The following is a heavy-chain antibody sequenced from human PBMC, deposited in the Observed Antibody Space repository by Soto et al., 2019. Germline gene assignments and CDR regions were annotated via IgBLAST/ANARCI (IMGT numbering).Heavy chain of an antibody. CDR2: IYYSGST. CDR1: GGSISSGGYY. Sequence: QVQLQESGPGLVKPSQTLSLTCTVSGGSISSGGYYWSWIRQHPGKGLEWIGYIYYSGSTYYNPSLKSRVTISVDTSKNQFSLKLSSVTAADTAVYYCARGYGGNSEAGYYYYGMDVWGQGTTVTVSS. J-gene: IGHJ6*02. V-gene: IGHV4-31*03. CDR3: ARGYGGNSEAGYYYYGMDV. D-gene: IGHD4-17*01.